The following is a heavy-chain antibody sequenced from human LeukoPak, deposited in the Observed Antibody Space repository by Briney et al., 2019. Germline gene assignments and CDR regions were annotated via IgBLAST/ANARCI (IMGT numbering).Heavy chain of an antibody. CDR2: IYYTGST. CDR1: RGSISSYY. V-gene: IGHV4-59*01. J-gene: IGHJ4*02. D-gene: IGHD1-26*01. Sequence: SETLSLTCTLSRGSISSYYWSWIRQPPGKGLEWIVYIYYTGSTNYNPSLKSRVTMSADTSKNQFSLKLSSVTAADTAVYFCARVGGWEPKLHGVTFDYLGQGTLVTVSS. CDR3: ARVGGWEPKLHGVTFDY.